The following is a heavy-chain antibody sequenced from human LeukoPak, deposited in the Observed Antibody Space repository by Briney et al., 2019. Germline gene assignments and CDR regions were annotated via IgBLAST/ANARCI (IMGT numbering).Heavy chain of an antibody. J-gene: IGHJ6*02. CDR3: AKDTYDFWSGEVIYYYGMDV. Sequence: PGGSLRLSCAASGFTFSSYAMSWVRQAPGKGLEWVSAISGSGGSTYYADSVKGRFTISRDNSKNTLYLQMNSLRAEDTAVYYCAKDTYDFWSGEVIYYYGMDVWGQGTTVTVSS. CDR1: GFTFSSYA. D-gene: IGHD3-3*01. CDR2: ISGSGGST. V-gene: IGHV3-23*01.